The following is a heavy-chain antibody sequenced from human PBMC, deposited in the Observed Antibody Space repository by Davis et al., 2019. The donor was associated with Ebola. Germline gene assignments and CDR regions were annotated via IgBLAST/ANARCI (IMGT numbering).Heavy chain of an antibody. CDR2: IYHSGST. J-gene: IGHJ6*04. D-gene: IGHD3-3*01. CDR3: ASPVLRFLEWANRDYGMDV. Sequence: MPSETLSLTCGVSGGSISTNNWWSWVRQSPGKGLEWIGEIYHSGSTYYNPSLKSRVTISVDTSKNQFSLKLSSVTAADTAVYYCASPVLRFLEWANRDYGMDVWGKGTTVTVSS. CDR1: GGSISTNNW. V-gene: IGHV4-4*02.